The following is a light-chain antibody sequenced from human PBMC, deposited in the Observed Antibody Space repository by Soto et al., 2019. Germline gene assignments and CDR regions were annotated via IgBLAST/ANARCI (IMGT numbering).Light chain of an antibody. CDR3: QQRSNWPAGT. CDR2: DAS. J-gene: IGKJ2*01. CDR1: QSVSSY. V-gene: IGKV3-11*01. Sequence: EIVLTQSPATLSLSPGERATLACRASQSVSSYLAWYQQKPGQAPRLLIYDASNRATGIPARFSGSGAGTDFSLTISSLGREDFAVYYCQQRSNWPAGTFGHGTKLQIK.